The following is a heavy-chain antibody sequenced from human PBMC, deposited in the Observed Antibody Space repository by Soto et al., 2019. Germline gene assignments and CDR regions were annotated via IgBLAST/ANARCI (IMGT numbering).Heavy chain of an antibody. Sequence: QTLSITCVISGDSVSRNSATWHWISQSPSRGLEWLGRTYYRSKWGNDYAESVKSRITINPDTSKNQFSLQLNSVTPEDTAVYYCARETPPYGMDVWGQGTTVTVSS. V-gene: IGHV6-1*01. CDR2: TYYRSKWGN. CDR3: ARETPPYGMDV. J-gene: IGHJ6*02. CDR1: GDSVSRNSAT.